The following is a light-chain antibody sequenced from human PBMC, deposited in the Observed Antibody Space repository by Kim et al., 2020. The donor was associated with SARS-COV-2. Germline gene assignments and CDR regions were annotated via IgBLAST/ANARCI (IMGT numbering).Light chain of an antibody. CDR3: QQYVSSPPWT. CDR2: GAS. CDR1: QSVSSSY. J-gene: IGKJ1*01. V-gene: IGKV3-20*01. Sequence: EVVLTQSPGTLSLSPGDRATLSCRASQSVSSSYLGWYQQKPGQAPRLLIYGASTRATGIPDRFSGSGSGTDFTLTISRLEPEDSAVYYCQQYVSSPPWTFGQGTKVDIK.